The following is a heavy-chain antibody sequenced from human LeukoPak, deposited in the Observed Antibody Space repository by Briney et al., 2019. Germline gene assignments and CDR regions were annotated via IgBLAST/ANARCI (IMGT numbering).Heavy chain of an antibody. D-gene: IGHD3-10*01. CDR3: AGGYGSGSYYFDY. CDR1: GFTFSSYG. CDR2: ISYDGSNK. V-gene: IGHV3-30*03. J-gene: IGHJ4*02. Sequence: GGSLRLSCAASGFTFSSYGMHWVRQAPGKGLEWVAVISYDGSNKYYADSVKGRFTISRDNSKNTLYLQMNSLRAEDTAVYHCAGGYGSGSYYFDYWGQGTLVTVSS.